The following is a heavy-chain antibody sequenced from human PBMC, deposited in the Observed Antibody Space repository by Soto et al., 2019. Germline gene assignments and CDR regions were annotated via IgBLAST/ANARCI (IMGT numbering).Heavy chain of an antibody. V-gene: IGHV1-69*01. D-gene: IGHD6-13*01. CDR1: GGSFNNYA. CDR2: IIPSSGTP. J-gene: IGHJ4*02. Sequence: QVQLVQSGAEVKKPGSSVKVSCKASGGSFNNYAVTWVRQAPGQGLEWMGGIIPSSGTPNYAQRFQGRVTITADESTSTVSMELSSLRSEDTALYYCAGSYGTSWYGDYWGQGTLVTVSS. CDR3: AGSYGTSWYGDY.